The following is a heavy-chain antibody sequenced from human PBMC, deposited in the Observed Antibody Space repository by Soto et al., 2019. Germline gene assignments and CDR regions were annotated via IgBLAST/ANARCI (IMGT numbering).Heavy chain of an antibody. V-gene: IGHV3-15*07. CDR2: IKSKTDGGTT. CDR1: GFTFSNAW. J-gene: IGHJ4*02. D-gene: IGHD3-10*01. Sequence: GGSLRLSCAASGFTFSNAWMNWVRQAPGKGLEWVGRIKSKTDGGTTDYAAPVKGRFTISRDDSKNTLYLQMNSLKTEDTAVYYCTTESLAYYYGSGSYYWEDYFDYWGQGTLVTVSS. CDR3: TTESLAYYYGSGSYYWEDYFDY.